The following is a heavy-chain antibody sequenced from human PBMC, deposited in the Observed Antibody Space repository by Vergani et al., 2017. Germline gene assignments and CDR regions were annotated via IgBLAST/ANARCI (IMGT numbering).Heavy chain of an antibody. J-gene: IGHJ5*02. V-gene: IGHV4-59*01. Sequence: QLQESGPGLVKPSETLSLTCTVSGGSISSYYWSWIRQPPGKGLEWIGYIYYSGSTNYNPSLKSRVTISVDTSKNQFSLKLSSVTAADTAVYYCARGRYSSSSPGGWFDPWGQGTLVTVSS. CDR1: GGSISSYY. CDR3: ARGRYSSSSPGGWFDP. D-gene: IGHD6-13*01. CDR2: IYYSGST.